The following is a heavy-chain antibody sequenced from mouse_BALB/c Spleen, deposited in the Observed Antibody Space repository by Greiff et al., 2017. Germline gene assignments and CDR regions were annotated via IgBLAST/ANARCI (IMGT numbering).Heavy chain of an antibody. J-gene: IGHJ3*01. Sequence: VQLQQSGAELARPGASVKLSCKASGYTFTSYWMQWVKQRPGQGLEWIGAIYPGDGDTRYTQKFKGKATLTADKSSSTAYMQLSSLASEDSAVYYCARRGGTWFAYWGQGTLVTVSA. CDR3: ARRGGTWFAY. CDR2: IYPGDGDT. V-gene: IGHV1-87*01. CDR1: GYTFTSYW.